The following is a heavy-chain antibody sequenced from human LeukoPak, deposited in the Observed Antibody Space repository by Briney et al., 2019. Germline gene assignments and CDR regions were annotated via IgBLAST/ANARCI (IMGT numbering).Heavy chain of an antibody. CDR2: ISYDGSNK. CDR3: AKSYSSSWSPNDY. J-gene: IGHJ4*02. V-gene: IGHV3-30*18. CDR1: GFTFRTYG. D-gene: IGHD6-13*01. Sequence: GGSLRLSCAASGFTFRTYGMHWVRQAPGKGLEWVAVISYDGSNKYYADSVKGRFTISRDNSKNTLYLQMNSLRAEDTAVYYCAKSYSSSWSPNDYWGQGTLVTVSS.